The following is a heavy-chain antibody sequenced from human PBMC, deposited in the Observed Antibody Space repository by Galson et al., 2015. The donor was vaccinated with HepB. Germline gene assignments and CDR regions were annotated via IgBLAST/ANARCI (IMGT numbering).Heavy chain of an antibody. CDR3: ARRVPARIRRPYYYYGMDV. CDR1: GYSFTSYW. J-gene: IGHJ6*02. Sequence: QSGAAVKRPGESLRISCKGSGYSFTSYWISWVRQMPGKGLEWMGRIDPSDSYTNYSPSFQGHVTISADKSISTAYLQWSSLKASDTAMYYCARRVPARIRRPYYYYGMDVWGQGTTVTVSS. CDR2: IDPSDSYT. V-gene: IGHV5-10-1*01. D-gene: IGHD2-2*01.